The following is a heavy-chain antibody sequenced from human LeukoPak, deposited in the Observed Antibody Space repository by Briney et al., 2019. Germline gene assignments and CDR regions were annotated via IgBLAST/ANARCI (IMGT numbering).Heavy chain of an antibody. D-gene: IGHD3-22*01. CDR2: ISSTAGTM. V-gene: IGHV3-48*03. CDR3: ARDVNYYDSSGPDIFDI. Sequence: GGSLRLSCAASGFTFSSYEMNWVRQAPGKGLEWVSYISSTAGTMYYADSVKGRFTISRDNAKNSLYLQMNSLRAEDTAVYHCARDVNYYDSSGPDIFDIWGQGTMVTVSS. J-gene: IGHJ3*02. CDR1: GFTFSSYE.